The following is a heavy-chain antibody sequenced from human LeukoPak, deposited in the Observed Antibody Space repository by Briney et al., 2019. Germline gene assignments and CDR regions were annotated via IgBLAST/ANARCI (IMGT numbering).Heavy chain of an antibody. Sequence: ASVTVSCKASGYTFTGYYMHWVRQAPGQGLEWMGRSNPNSGGTNYAQKFQGRVTMTRDTSISTAYMELSRLRSDDTAVYYCARDIVVVPAAILGDNWFDPWGQGTLVTVSS. V-gene: IGHV1-2*06. J-gene: IGHJ5*02. CDR2: SNPNSGGT. CDR1: GYTFTGYY. CDR3: ARDIVVVPAAILGDNWFDP. D-gene: IGHD2-2*01.